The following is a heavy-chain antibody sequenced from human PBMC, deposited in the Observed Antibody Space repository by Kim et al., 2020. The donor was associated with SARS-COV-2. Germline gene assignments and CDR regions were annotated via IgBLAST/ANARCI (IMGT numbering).Heavy chain of an antibody. CDR3: ATGNNWSFDY. V-gene: IGHV3-74*01. D-gene: IGHD1-1*01. J-gene: IGHJ4*02. CDR2: IKGDGSAT. CDR1: GLAFSSYW. Sequence: GGSLRLSCAASGLAFSSYWMFWVRQPPGKGLLWVSHIKGDGSATVYADSVKGRFTVSRDNAKNTLYLQLSTLRAEDTAVYYCATGNNWSFDYWSPGTLVT.